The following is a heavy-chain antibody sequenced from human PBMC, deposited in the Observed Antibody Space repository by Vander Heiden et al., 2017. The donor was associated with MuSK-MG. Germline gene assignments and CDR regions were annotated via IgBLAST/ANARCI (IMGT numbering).Heavy chain of an antibody. V-gene: IGHV1-18*01. D-gene: IGHD6-19*01. CDR2: ISAYNGNT. J-gene: IGHJ6*02. Sequence: QVQLVQSGAEVKKPGASVKVPCKASGYTFTSYGISWVRQAPGQGLEWMGWISAYNGNTNYAQKLQGRVTMTTDTSTSTAYRELRSLRSEETAVYYCAREGIIAVARYYYYGMDVWGQGTTVTVSS. CDR1: GYTFTSYG. CDR3: AREGIIAVARYYYYGMDV.